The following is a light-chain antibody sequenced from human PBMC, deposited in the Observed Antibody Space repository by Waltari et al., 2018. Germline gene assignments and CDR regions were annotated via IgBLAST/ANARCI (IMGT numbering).Light chain of an antibody. CDR1: QSVSNIN. CDR2: GAS. V-gene: IGKV3-20*01. CDR3: QQYGTSPL. J-gene: IGKJ2*01. Sequence: EIVLTQSPGTLSLSPGERATLPCRASQSVSNINLAWYQQKPGQAPRLRIYGASTRATGSPDRFSGSGSGTDFTLTISRLEPEDFAVYYCQQYGTSPLFGQGTKLEIK.